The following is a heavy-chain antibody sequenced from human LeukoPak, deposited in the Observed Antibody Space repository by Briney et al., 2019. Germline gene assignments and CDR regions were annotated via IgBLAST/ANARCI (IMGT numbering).Heavy chain of an antibody. J-gene: IGHJ6*03. Sequence: ASVKVSCKASEYTFTGYYMHWVRQAPGQGLEWMGRINPNSGGTKYAEKFQGRVTITRDTSISTAYMGLSRLRSDDTAVYYCARDYYDSSGYYSYGYYYYMDVWGKGITVTVSS. D-gene: IGHD3-22*01. CDR2: INPNSGGT. CDR3: ARDYYDSSGYYSYGYYYYMDV. CDR1: EYTFTGYY. V-gene: IGHV1-2*06.